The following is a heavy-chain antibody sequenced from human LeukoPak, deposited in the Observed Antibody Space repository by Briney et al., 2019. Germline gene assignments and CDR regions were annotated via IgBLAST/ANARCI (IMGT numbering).Heavy chain of an antibody. CDR1: GYTLTELS. Sequence: ASVNVSCKVSGYTLTELSMHWVRQAPGKGREWMGGFDPEDGETIYAQKFQGRVTMTEDTSTDTAYMELSSLRSEDTAAYYCATGIGPERDMATIGPFWYWGQGTLVTVSS. CDR3: ATGIGPERDMATIGPFWY. V-gene: IGHV1-24*01. CDR2: FDPEDGET. D-gene: IGHD5-24*01. J-gene: IGHJ4*02.